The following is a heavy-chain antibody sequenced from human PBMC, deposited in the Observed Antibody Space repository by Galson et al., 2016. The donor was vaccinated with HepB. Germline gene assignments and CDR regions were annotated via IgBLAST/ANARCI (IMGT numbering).Heavy chain of an antibody. CDR1: GFTFSSYG. CDR3: AKDGLYYGSGSYGSVDY. J-gene: IGHJ4*02. V-gene: IGHV3-30*18. Sequence: SLRLSCAASGFTFSSYGMHWVRQAPGKGLEWVAVISYDGSNKYYTDSVKGRFTISSDNSKNTLYLQMNSLRAEDRAVYYCAKDGLYYGSGSYGSVDYWGQGTLVTVSS. D-gene: IGHD3-10*01. CDR2: ISYDGSNK.